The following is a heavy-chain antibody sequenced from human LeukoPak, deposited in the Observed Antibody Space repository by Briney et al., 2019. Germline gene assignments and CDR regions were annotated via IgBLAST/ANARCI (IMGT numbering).Heavy chain of an antibody. J-gene: IGHJ4*02. Sequence: PGGSLRLSCAASGFSFSENVMHWVRQAPGKGLEWVAVIWFDGKNKYYADSVKGRFTISRDNSGNTLFLEMNSLRVDDSAVYYCAKDRAVAGSDARYYFENWGQGTLVTVS. CDR2: IWFDGKNK. D-gene: IGHD6-19*01. CDR1: GFSFSENV. V-gene: IGHV3-33*06. CDR3: AKDRAVAGSDARYYFEN.